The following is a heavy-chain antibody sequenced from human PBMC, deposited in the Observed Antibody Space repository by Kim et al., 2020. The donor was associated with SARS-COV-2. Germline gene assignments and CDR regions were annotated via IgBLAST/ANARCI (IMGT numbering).Heavy chain of an antibody. CDR3: AKDSNIVVVTATLGY. V-gene: IGHV3-30*18. CDR1: GFTFSSYG. D-gene: IGHD2-21*02. CDR2: ISYDGSNK. Sequence: GGSLRLSCAASGFTFSSYGMHWVRQAPGKGLEWVAVISYDGSNKYYADSVKGRFTISRDNSKNTLYLQMNSLRAEDTAVYYCAKDSNIVVVTATLGYWGQGTLVTVSS. J-gene: IGHJ4*02.